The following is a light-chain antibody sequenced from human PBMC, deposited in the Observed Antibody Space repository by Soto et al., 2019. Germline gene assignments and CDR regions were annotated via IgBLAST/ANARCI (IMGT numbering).Light chain of an antibody. CDR3: MQALQTPIT. CDR1: QSLLHSNGYNY. V-gene: IGKV2-28*01. J-gene: IGKJ5*01. CDR2: LGS. Sequence: IVMTQSPLSLPVTPGEPASISCRSSQSLLHSNGYNYLDWYLQKPGQSPQLLIYLGSNRASGVPDRFSGSGSGTDFKLKISRVEAEDVGVYYCMQALQTPITFGQGTRLEIK.